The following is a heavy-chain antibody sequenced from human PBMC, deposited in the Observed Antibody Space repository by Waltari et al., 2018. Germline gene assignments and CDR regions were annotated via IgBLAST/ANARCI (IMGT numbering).Heavy chain of an antibody. CDR1: GYSISSGYY. J-gene: IGHJ5*02. Sequence: QVQLQESGPGLVKPSETLSLTCAVSGYSISSGYYWGWIRQPPGKGLEWIGSIYHSGSTYYTPAPKSRVTISVDTSKNQFSLKLSSVTAADTAVYYCARGGDYITRFDPWGQGTLVTVSS. D-gene: IGHD4-17*01. CDR2: IYHSGST. CDR3: ARGGDYITRFDP. V-gene: IGHV4-38-2*01.